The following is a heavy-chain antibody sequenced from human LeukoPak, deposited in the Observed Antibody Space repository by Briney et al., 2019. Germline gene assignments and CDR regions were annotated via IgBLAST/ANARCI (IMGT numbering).Heavy chain of an antibody. V-gene: IGHV4-4*02. CDR2: IYHSGST. J-gene: IGHJ1*01. CDR3: ARDSLVGYYGSGSYSPPQH. CDR1: GGSISSSYW. Sequence: SETLSLTCVVSGGSISSSYWWSWVRQSPEKGLEWIGEIYHSGSTSYNPSLRSRVTMSVDKSKNQFSLQLSSVTAADTAVYYCARDSLVGYYGSGSYSPPQHWGQGTLVTVSS. D-gene: IGHD3-10*01.